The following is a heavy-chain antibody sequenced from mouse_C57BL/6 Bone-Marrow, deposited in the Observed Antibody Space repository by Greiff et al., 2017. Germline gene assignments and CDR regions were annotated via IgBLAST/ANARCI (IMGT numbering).Heavy chain of an antibody. CDR3: ARERDDYPYAMDY. CDR1: GFTFSSYA. Sequence: EVMLVESGGGLVKPGGSLKLSCAASGFTFSSYAMSWVRQTPEKRLEWVATISDGGSYTYYPDNVKGRFTISRDNAKNNLYLQMSHLKSEATAMYFCARERDDYPYAMDYWGQGTSVTVSS. V-gene: IGHV5-4*01. J-gene: IGHJ4*01. D-gene: IGHD2-4*01. CDR2: ISDGGSYT.